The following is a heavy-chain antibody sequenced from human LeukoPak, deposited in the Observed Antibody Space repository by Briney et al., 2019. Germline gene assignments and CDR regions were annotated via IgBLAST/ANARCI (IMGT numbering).Heavy chain of an antibody. CDR3: ARVGGEGLLWFGELLPYYYGMDV. J-gene: IGHJ6*02. CDR2: ISAYNGNT. CDR1: GYTLTSYG. V-gene: IGHV1-18*01. D-gene: IGHD3-10*01. Sequence: ASVKVSCKASGYTLTSYGISWVRQAPGQGLEWMGWISAYNGNTNYAQKLQGRVTMTTDTSTSTAYMELRSLRSDDTAVYYCARVGGEGLLWFGELLPYYYGMDVWGRGTTVTVSS.